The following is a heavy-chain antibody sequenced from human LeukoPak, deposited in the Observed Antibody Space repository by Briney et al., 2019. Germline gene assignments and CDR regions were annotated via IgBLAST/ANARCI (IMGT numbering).Heavy chain of an antibody. J-gene: IGHJ4*02. CDR1: GGSFSGNY. V-gene: IGHV4-34*01. CDR2: INHSGST. Sequence: PSETLSLTCAVYGGSFSGNYWSWIRQPPGKGLEWIGEINHSGSTNYNPSLRSRVTISVDTSKNQFSLKLSSVTAADTAVYYCARELVGYPIDYWGQGTLVTVSA. D-gene: IGHD2-15*01. CDR3: ARELVGYPIDY.